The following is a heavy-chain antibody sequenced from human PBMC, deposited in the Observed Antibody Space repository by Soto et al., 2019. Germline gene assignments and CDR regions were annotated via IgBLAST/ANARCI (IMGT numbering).Heavy chain of an antibody. CDR1: GYTFTSYA. V-gene: IGHV1-3*01. Sequence: ASVKVSCKASGYTFTSYAMHWLRQAPGQRLEWMGWINAGNGNTKYSQKFQGRVTITRDTSASTAYMELSSLRSEDTAVYYCASRFLEWYERNPYGMDVWGQGTTVTVSS. D-gene: IGHD3-3*01. CDR3: ASRFLEWYERNPYGMDV. CDR2: INAGNGNT. J-gene: IGHJ6*02.